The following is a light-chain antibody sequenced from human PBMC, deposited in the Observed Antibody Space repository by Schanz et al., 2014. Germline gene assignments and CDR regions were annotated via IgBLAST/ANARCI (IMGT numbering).Light chain of an antibody. Sequence: EVVLTQSPGSLSLSPGERGTLSCRASQGVTSNYLAWYQQRPGQAPRLLMSGVHVRASGIPDRFSGCGSETDFSLTISRVGPEYFAVYYCQQYGSSPRWTFGQGTKLEIK. J-gene: IGKJ2*02. V-gene: IGKV3-20*01. CDR1: QGVTSNY. CDR2: GVH. CDR3: QQYGSSPRWT.